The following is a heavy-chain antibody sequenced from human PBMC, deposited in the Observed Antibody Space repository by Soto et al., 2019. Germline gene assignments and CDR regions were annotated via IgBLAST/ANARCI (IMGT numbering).Heavy chain of an antibody. J-gene: IGHJ6*02. D-gene: IGHD2-21*01. V-gene: IGHV1-2*02. CDR2: INPNSGYT. Sequence: ASVKVSCKASGYTFIGYYMHWVRQAPGQGLEWMGWINPNSGYTNYAQKFQGRVTMTRDTSINTGYMELSRLTSDDTAVYFCAREGEVEYSDGLDVWGQGTPVTVSS. CDR1: GYTFIGYY. CDR3: AREGEVEYSDGLDV.